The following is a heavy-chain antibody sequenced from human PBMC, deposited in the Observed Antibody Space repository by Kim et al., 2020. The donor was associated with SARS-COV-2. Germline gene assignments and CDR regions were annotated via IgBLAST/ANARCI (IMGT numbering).Heavy chain of an antibody. Sequence: SETLSLTCAVYGGSFSGYYWSWIRQPPGKGLEWIGEINHSGSTNYNPSLKSRVTISVDTSKNQFSLKLSSVTAADTAVYYCARVVSSSWYRWFDPWGQGT. CDR3: ARVVSSSWYRWFDP. J-gene: IGHJ5*02. V-gene: IGHV4-34*01. CDR2: INHSGST. D-gene: IGHD6-13*01. CDR1: GGSFSGYY.